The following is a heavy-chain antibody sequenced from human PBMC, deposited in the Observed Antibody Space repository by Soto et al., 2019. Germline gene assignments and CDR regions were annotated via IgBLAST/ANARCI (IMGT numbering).Heavy chain of an antibody. V-gene: IGHV4-30-4*01. Sequence: KTSETLSLTCTVSGGSISSGDYYWSWIRQPPGKGLEWIGYIYYSGSTYYNPSLKSRVTISVDTSKNQFSLKLSSVTAADTAVYYCAGSLIDCSSTSCYPYYGMDVWGQGTKVTVSS. D-gene: IGHD2-2*01. CDR2: IYYSGST. CDR3: AGSLIDCSSTSCYPYYGMDV. CDR1: GGSISSGDYY. J-gene: IGHJ6*02.